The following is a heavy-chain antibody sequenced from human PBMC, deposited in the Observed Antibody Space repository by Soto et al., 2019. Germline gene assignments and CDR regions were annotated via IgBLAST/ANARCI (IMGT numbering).Heavy chain of an antibody. J-gene: IGHJ4*02. D-gene: IGHD2-2*01. CDR1: GFTIGNYA. CDR2: MWHDGNNK. V-gene: IGHV3-33*08. CDR3: AREIVVARGASYFDY. Sequence: GGSLRLSCAASGFTIGNYAMHWVRQAPGKGLEWVAIMWHDGNNKNYGASAKGRFTISRDNAKNTLYLQMNSLRAEDTAVYYCAREIVVARGASYFDYWGPGTLVTVSS.